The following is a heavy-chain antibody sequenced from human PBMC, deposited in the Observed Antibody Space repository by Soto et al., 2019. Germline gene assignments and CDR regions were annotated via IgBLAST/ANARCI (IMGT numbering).Heavy chain of an antibody. V-gene: IGHV3-23*01. CDR2: ISGSGGST. CDR1: GFTFSSHA. CDR3: ARTDEFWSNLFDY. J-gene: IGHJ4*02. D-gene: IGHD3-3*01. Sequence: GGSLRLSCAASGFTFSSHAMSWVRQAPGKGLEWVSAISGSGGSTYYADSVKGRFTISRDNSKNTLYLQMNSLRAEDTAVYYCARTDEFWSNLFDYWGQGTLVTVSS.